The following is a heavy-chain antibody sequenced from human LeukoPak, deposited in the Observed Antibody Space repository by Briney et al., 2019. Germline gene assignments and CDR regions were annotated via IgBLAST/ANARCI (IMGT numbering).Heavy chain of an antibody. Sequence: GESLKISCKGSGYRFTTYWIAWVRQMPGKGLEWMGIIYPSDSDTRYSPTFQGQVTISADKSISTAYLQWNSLKASDTAMYYCARSEYSGYEGDYWGQGTLVTVSS. CDR2: IYPSDSDT. CDR1: GYRFTTYW. J-gene: IGHJ4*02. CDR3: ARSEYSGYEGDY. D-gene: IGHD5-12*01. V-gene: IGHV5-51*01.